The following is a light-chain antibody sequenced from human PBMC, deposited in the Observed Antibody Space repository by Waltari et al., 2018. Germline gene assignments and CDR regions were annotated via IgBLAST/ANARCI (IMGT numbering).Light chain of an antibody. CDR3: RQRSNWVT. V-gene: IGKV3-11*01. CDR1: QSVDTY. Sequence: EIVLTQSPATLSLSPGERASLSCRASQSVDTYLAWYQQKPGRAPRLLIYDASNRATGIPARFSGSGCGTDYTLTISSLEPEDFAVYYCRQRSNWVTFGGGTKVEIK. J-gene: IGKJ4*01. CDR2: DAS.